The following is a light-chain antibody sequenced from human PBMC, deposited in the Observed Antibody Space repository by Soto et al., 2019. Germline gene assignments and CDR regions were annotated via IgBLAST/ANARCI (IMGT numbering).Light chain of an antibody. Sequence: ERVMTQSPGTLSVSPGERATLSCRASQSVSSNLAWYQQKPGQAPRLLIYGASSRATGIPARFSGSGSGTEFTLTISSLQSEDFAVYYCQQYKNWPLTFGGGTKGEIK. CDR2: GAS. J-gene: IGKJ4*01. V-gene: IGKV3-15*01. CDR1: QSVSSN. CDR3: QQYKNWPLT.